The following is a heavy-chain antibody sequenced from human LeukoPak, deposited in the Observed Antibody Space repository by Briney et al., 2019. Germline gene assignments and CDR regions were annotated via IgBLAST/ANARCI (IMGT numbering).Heavy chain of an antibody. CDR1: GFTFSSYG. J-gene: IGHJ3*02. D-gene: IGHD3-16*01. V-gene: IGHV3-30*02. Sequence: PGGSLRLSCAASGFTFSSYGMHWVRQAPGKGLEWVAFIRYDGSNKYYADSVKGRFTISRDNSKNTLYLQMNSLRAEDTAVYYCAKDASYDYVWGTPPDIWGQGTMVTVSS. CDR2: IRYDGSNK. CDR3: AKDASYDYVWGTPPDI.